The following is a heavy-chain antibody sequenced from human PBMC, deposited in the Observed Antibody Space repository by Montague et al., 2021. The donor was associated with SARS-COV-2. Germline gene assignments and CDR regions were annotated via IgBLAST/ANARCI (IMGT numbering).Heavy chain of an antibody. CDR2: ISGSGGSP. CDR3: AKVGSSWYHGYYYGMDV. CDR1: GFTFSSYA. V-gene: IGHV3-23*01. J-gene: IGHJ6*02. Sequence: SLSLSCAASGFTFSSYAMTWVRQAPGKGLEWVSAISGSGGSPYYADSVXGLFTISRDNSKNTLYLQMNSLRAEDTAVYYCAKVGSSWYHGYYYGMDVWGQGTTVTVSS. D-gene: IGHD6-13*01.